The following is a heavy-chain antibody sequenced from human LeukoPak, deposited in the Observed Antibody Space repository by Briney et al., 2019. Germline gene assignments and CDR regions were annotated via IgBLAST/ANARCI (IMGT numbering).Heavy chain of an antibody. CDR3: AKDARRVYYDMLTGYFPFDH. D-gene: IGHD3-9*01. J-gene: IGHJ4*02. CDR2: ISGSGGST. V-gene: IGHV3-23*01. Sequence: PGGSLRLSCAASGFTFSSYAMSWVRQAPGKGLEWVSAISGSGGSTYYADSVKGRFTISRDNSKNTLYLQMNSLRAEDTAVYYCAKDARRVYYDMLTGYFPFDHWGQGTLVTDSS. CDR1: GFTFSSYA.